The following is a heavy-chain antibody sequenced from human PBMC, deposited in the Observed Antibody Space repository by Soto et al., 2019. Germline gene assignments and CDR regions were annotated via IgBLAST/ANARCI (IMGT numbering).Heavy chain of an antibody. Sequence: QITLKESGPTLVKPTQTLTLTCTLSGFSLSTSGVGVGWIRQPPGKALEWLALIYWDDDKRYRPSLKSRLTTTRDIXKNQGVLTMTNMDPVHTATYYCAHRSGYSSGTFDYWGQGILVPVSS. CDR1: GFSLSTSGVG. CDR2: IYWDDDK. D-gene: IGHD6-19*01. CDR3: AHRSGYSSGTFDY. V-gene: IGHV2-5*02. J-gene: IGHJ4*02.